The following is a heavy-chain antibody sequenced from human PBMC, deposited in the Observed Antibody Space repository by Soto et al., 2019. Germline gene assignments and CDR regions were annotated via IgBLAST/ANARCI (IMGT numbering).Heavy chain of an antibody. Sequence: GGSLRLSCAASGFIFSTYAMNWVRQAPGKGLEWVSAISSSGDSAYYAESVRGRFTISRDNSINTLYLKMRSLRPEDTAVYYCAPARGYGVFDAVDIWGQGTMVTV. CDR1: GFIFSTYA. J-gene: IGHJ3*02. D-gene: IGHD4-17*01. CDR2: ISSSGDSA. V-gene: IGHV3-23*01. CDR3: APARGYGVFDAVDI.